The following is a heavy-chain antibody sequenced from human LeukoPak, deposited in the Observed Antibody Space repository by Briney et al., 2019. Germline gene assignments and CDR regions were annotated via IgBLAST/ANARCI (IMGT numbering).Heavy chain of an antibody. CDR1: GGSISSSSYY. Sequence: ETLSLTCTVSGGSISSSSYYWGWIRQPPGKGLEWIGSIYYSGSTYYNPSLKSRVTISVDTSKNQFSLKLSSVTAADTAVYYCARDHGLYDPIDYWGQGTLVTVSS. V-gene: IGHV4-39*07. CDR2: IYYSGST. CDR3: ARDHGLYDPIDY. D-gene: IGHD3-16*01. J-gene: IGHJ4*02.